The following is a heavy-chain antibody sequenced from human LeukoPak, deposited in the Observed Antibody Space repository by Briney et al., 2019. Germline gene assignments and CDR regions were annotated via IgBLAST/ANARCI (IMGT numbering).Heavy chain of an antibody. V-gene: IGHV4-4*07. J-gene: IGHJ4*02. D-gene: IGHD6-19*01. CDR3: ARRAPYSSGVFDY. CDR2: IYTSGST. Sequence: SETLSLTCTVSGDSISNYYWSWIRQPAGKGLEWIGRIYTSGSTNYNPSLKSRVTMSVDTSKNQFSLKLSSVTAADTAVYYCARRAPYSSGVFDYWGQGTLVTVSS. CDR1: GDSISNYY.